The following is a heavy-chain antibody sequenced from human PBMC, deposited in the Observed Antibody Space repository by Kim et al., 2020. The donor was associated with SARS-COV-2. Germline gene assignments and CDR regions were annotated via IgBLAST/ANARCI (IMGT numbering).Heavy chain of an antibody. V-gene: IGHV4-39*07. J-gene: IGHJ1*01. Sequence: SETLSLTCTVSGGSISSSSYYWGWIRQPTGKGLEWIGSIYYSGSTYYNPSLKSRVTISVDTSKNQFSLKLSSVTAADTAVYCCARDVLSEYFQHWGQGTLVSVSS. D-gene: IGHD2-8*01. CDR3: ARDVLSEYFQH. CDR2: IYYSGST. CDR1: GGSISSSSYY.